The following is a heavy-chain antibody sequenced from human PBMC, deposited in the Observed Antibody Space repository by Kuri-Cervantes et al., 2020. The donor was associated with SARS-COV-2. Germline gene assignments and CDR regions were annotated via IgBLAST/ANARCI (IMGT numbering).Heavy chain of an antibody. CDR2: IGTAGDT. D-gene: IGHD4-17*01. V-gene: IGHV3-13*01. J-gene: IGHJ6*03. CDR1: GFTFSSYD. CDR3: ARAGAPSDGDYADYYYYYYMDV. Sequence: GGSLRLSCAASGFTFSSYDMHWVRQATGKGLEWVSAIGTAGDTYYPGSVKGRFTISRENAKNSLYLQMNSLRAEDTAVYYCARAGAPSDGDYADYYYYYYMDVWGKGTTVTVSS.